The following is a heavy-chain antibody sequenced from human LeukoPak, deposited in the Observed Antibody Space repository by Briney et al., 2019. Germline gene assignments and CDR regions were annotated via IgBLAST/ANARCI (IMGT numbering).Heavy chain of an antibody. D-gene: IGHD3-3*01. V-gene: IGHV7-4-1*02. CDR1: GYTFTSYA. Sequence: ASVKVSCKASGYTFTSYAMNWVRQAPGQGLEWMGWINTNTGNPTYAQGFTGRFVFSLDTSVSTAYLQISSLKAEDTAVYYCARSYYDFWRDPLYCMDVWGQGTTVTVSS. CDR2: INTNTGNP. J-gene: IGHJ6*02. CDR3: ARSYYDFWRDPLYCMDV.